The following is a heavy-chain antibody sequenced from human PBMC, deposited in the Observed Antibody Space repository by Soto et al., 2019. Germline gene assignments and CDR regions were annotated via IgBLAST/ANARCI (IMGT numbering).Heavy chain of an antibody. D-gene: IGHD6-19*01. CDR1: GFTFSSYG. J-gene: IGHJ6*02. CDR2: ISYDGSNK. V-gene: IGHV3-30*18. CDR3: AKDRLGSSGWHAYYYYYGMDV. Sequence: EGSLRLSCAASGFTFSSYGMHWVRQAPGKGLEWVAVISYDGSNKYYADSVKGRFTISRDNSKNTLYLQMNSLRAEDTAVYYCAKDRLGSSGWHAYYYYYGMDVWGQGTTVTVSS.